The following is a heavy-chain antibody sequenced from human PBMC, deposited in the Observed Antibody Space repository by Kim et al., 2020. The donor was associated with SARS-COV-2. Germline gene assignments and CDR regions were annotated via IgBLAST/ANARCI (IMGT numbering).Heavy chain of an antibody. J-gene: IGHJ1*01. V-gene: IGHV3-7*01. CDR2: IKQDGSDK. D-gene: IGHD3-10*01. CDR3: ARARGL. CDR1: GFTFSNYG. Sequence: GGSLRLSCAVSGFTFSNYGMSWVRQAPGKGLEWVANIKQDGSDKNYVDSVKGRFIISRDNSKNALYLQMNSLRADDTAVCYCARARGLWGQGTLVTVSS.